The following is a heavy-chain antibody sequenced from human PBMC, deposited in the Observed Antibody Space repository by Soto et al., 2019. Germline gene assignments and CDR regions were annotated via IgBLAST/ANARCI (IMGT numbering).Heavy chain of an antibody. CDR1: GFTFTSYA. Sequence: GGSLRLSCAASGFTFTSYAMSWVRQTPGKGLEWISPISGSTGRIDYADSVKGRFIISRDNSKNTLYLQMNGLRAEDTAVYYCAKSAAITTYYFDSWGQGTLVTVSS. D-gene: IGHD3-22*01. V-gene: IGHV3-23*01. J-gene: IGHJ4*02. CDR2: ISGSTGRI. CDR3: AKSAAITTYYFDS.